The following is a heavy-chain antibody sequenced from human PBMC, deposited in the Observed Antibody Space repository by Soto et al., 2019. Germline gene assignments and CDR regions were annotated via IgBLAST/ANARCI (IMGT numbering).Heavy chain of an antibody. CDR2: IYYSGST. V-gene: IGHV4-39*01. Sequence: QLQLQESGPGLVKPSETLSLTCTVSGGSISSSSYYWGWIRQPPGKGLEWIGSIYYSGSTYYNPSLKGRVTLAVDTSKNQFTLKLSSVTAADTAVYDCARYYYYSGMAVWGQGATVTVSS. J-gene: IGHJ6*02. CDR3: ARYYYYSGMAV. CDR1: GGSISSSSYY.